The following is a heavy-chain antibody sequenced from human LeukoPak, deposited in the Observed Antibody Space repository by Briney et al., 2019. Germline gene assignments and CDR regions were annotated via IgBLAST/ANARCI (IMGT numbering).Heavy chain of an antibody. V-gene: IGHV3-23*01. CDR1: GFTFSTHG. CDR3: ARDLGWLQLCF. D-gene: IGHD5-18*01. CDR2: IGPSGDKT. Sequence: GGSLSLSFAGAGFTFSTHGMNWVRQAPGKGLEWVSGIGPSGDKTYYADAVKGRFTISRNNSKNTFYLSMNSLRAEDTATYYCARDLGWLQLCFGGQGTLVTVSS. J-gene: IGHJ4*02.